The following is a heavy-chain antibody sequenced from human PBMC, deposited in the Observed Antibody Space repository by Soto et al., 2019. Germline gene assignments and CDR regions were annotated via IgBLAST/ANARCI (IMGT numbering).Heavy chain of an antibody. CDR2: INHSGST. J-gene: IGHJ4*02. Sequence: QVQLQQWGAGLLKPSETLSLTCAVYGGSFSGYYWSWIRQPPGEGLEWIGEINHSGSTNYNPSLKSRVTISVDTSKNQFSLKLSSVTAADTAVYYCARGDLPAAILYWGQGTLVTVSS. V-gene: IGHV4-34*01. D-gene: IGHD2-2*01. CDR1: GGSFSGYY. CDR3: ARGDLPAAILY.